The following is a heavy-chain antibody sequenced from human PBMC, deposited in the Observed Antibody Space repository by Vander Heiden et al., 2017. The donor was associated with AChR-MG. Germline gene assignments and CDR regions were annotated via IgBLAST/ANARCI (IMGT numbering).Heavy chain of an antibody. Sequence: QLQLQESGPGLVKPSETLSLTCTVSGGSISSSSYYWGWIRQPPGKGLEWSGSIYYSGSTSYNPSLKSRVTISVDTSKYQFSLELSSVTAADTAVYYCASGSTSGEYYYGMDVWGQGTTVTVSS. V-gene: IGHV4-39*01. CDR2: IYYSGST. CDR1: GGSISSSSYY. CDR3: ASGSTSGEYYYGMDV. D-gene: IGHD3-10*01. J-gene: IGHJ6*02.